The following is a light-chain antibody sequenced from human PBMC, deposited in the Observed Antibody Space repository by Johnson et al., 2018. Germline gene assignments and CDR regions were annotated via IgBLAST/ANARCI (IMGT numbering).Light chain of an antibody. V-gene: IGLV1-51*02. CDR3: GTWDSSLSAGNV. J-gene: IGLJ1*01. Sequence: QSVLTQPPSVSAAPGQKVTISCSGSSSNIGNNYVSWYQQLPGTAPKLLIYENNKRPSGIPDRFSGSKSGPSATLGITGLQTGDEADDYCGTWDSSLSAGNVFVTGTKVTGL. CDR2: ENN. CDR1: SSNIGNNY.